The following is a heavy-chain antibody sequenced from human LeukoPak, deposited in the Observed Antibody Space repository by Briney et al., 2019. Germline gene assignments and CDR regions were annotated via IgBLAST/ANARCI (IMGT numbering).Heavy chain of an antibody. CDR1: GFTFSSYG. CDR2: ISYDGSNN. CDR3: RTSTGGF. V-gene: IGHV3-30*03. D-gene: IGHD5-12*01. Sequence: GGSPRLSCAASGFTFSSYGMHWVRQAPGKGLEWVTFISYDGSNNYYADSVKGRFTISRDNSKNTLYLQMNSLRAEDTAVYYVRTSTGGFWGQGTLVTVSS. J-gene: IGHJ4*02.